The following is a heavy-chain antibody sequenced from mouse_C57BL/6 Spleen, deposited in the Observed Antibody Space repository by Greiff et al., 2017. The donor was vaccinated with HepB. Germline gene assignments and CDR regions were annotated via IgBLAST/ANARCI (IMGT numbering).Heavy chain of an antibody. CDR3: TTFPYYSKYDAMDY. V-gene: IGHV14-4*01. D-gene: IGHD2-5*01. Sequence: VHVKQSGAELVRPGASVKLSCTASGFNIKDDYMHWVKQRPEQGLEWIGWIDPENGDTEYASKFQGKATITADTSSNTAYLQLSSLTSEDTAVYYCTTFPYYSKYDAMDYWGQGTSVTVSS. J-gene: IGHJ4*01. CDR1: GFNIKDDY. CDR2: IDPENGDT.